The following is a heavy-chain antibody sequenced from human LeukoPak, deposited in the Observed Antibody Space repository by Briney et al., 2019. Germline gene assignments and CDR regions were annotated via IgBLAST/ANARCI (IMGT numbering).Heavy chain of an antibody. J-gene: IGHJ5*02. V-gene: IGHV4-59*08. Sequence: SETLSLTCTVSGASITSYYWSWIRQPPGKGLEWIGYIYYSGSTNYNPSLKSRVTISVDTSKNQFSLKLSSVTAADTAVYYCARLSGYYDILTGYYFGWFDPWGQGTLVTVSS. CDR2: IYYSGST. D-gene: IGHD3-9*01. CDR3: ARLSGYYDILTGYYFGWFDP. CDR1: GASITSYY.